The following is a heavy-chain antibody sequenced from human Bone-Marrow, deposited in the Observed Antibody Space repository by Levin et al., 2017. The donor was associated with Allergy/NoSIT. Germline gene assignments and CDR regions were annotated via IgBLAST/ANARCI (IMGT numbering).Heavy chain of an antibody. Sequence: GGSLRLSCAASGFNFSTFGMHWVRQAPGKGLEWVAVISYDGSNKYYVDSVKGRFTISSDNSKNTLFLQMNSLRAEDTAVYYCAKEDYGDYVLDSWGQGTLLTV. CDR2: ISYDGSNK. CDR1: GFNFSTFG. D-gene: IGHD4-17*01. J-gene: IGHJ4*02. CDR3: AKEDYGDYVLDS. V-gene: IGHV3-30*18.